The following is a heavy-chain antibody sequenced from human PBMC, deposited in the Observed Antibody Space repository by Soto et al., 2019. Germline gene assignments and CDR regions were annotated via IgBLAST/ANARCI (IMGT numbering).Heavy chain of an antibody. CDR2: ISASGDTT. Sequence: EVQLVESGGGLVQPGGSLRVSCAASGFTFSSCGMNWVRQSPGKGLEWVSYISASGDTTYYADSVKGRFTISRDNAKNSLYLQMNSLRDEDTAVYYCSRCRRNSCYSYGVEGWGQGATVAVSS. D-gene: IGHD2-15*01. V-gene: IGHV3-48*02. CDR1: GFTFSSCG. CDR3: SRCRRNSCYSYGVEG. J-gene: IGHJ6*02.